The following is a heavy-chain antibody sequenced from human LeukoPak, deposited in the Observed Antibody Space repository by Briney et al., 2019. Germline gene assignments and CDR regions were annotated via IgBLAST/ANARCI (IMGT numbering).Heavy chain of an antibody. CDR3: ARTGYTYYYGMDV. CDR1: GFTFSSYW. CDR2: ILSDGSSA. V-gene: IGHV3-74*01. J-gene: IGHJ6*02. Sequence: PGGSLRPSCAASGFTFSSYWVHWVRQVPGKGLVWVSRILSDGSSASYADSVKGRFTISRDNAKNTLYLQMNSPRAEDTAVYYCARTGYTYYYGMDVWGQGTTVTVSS. D-gene: IGHD3/OR15-3a*01.